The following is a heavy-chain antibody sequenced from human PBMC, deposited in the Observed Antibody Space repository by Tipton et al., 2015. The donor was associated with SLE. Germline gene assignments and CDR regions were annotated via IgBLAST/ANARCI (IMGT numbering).Heavy chain of an antibody. CDR2: IYTSGST. J-gene: IGHJ4*02. D-gene: IGHD3-10*01. V-gene: IGHV4-4*07. CDR1: GGSISSYY. Sequence: TLSLTCTVSGGSISSYYWSWIRQPAGKGLEWIGRIYTSGSTNYNPSLKSRVTISVDTSKNQFSLKLSSVTAADTAVYYCASWGYGSGSYYTDYWGQGTLVTVSS. CDR3: ASWGYGSGSYYTDY.